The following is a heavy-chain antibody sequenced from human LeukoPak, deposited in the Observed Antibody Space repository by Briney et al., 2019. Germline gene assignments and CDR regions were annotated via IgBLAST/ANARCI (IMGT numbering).Heavy chain of an antibody. CDR3: ASPEGLDYYGSGSLDY. CDR2: ISAYNGNT. V-gene: IGHV1-18*01. D-gene: IGHD3-10*01. Sequence: ASVKVSCKASGYTFTSYGISWVRQAPGQGLEWMGWISAYNGNTNYAQKLQGRVTITTDTSTSTAYMELRSLRSDDPAAYYCASPEGLDYYGSGSLDYWGQGTLVTVSS. J-gene: IGHJ4*02. CDR1: GYTFTSYG.